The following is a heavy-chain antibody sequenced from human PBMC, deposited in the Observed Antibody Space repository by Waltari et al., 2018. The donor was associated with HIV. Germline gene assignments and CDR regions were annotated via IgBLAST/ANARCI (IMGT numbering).Heavy chain of an antibody. J-gene: IGHJ4*02. Sequence: QITLKESGPALVKPTETLTLTCSFSGFSLNTIGVGVGWILQPPGKALEWLAIIYWHDEKRYSPSLDRRLSITKDTDKNQVVVRMTDMDPVDTATYFCAHSLGTGAVYFDYWGQGTLVAVSS. CDR3: AHSLGTGAVYFDY. CDR1: GFSLNTIGVG. V-gene: IGHV2-5*01. D-gene: IGHD2-8*01. CDR2: IYWHDEK.